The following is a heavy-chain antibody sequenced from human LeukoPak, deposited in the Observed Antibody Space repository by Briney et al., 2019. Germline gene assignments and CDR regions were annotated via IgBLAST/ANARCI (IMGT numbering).Heavy chain of an antibody. Sequence: GGSLRLSCAASGFTSSSYEMNWVRQAPGKGLGWVSYISSGGSTIYYADSVKGRFTISRDNAKNSLFLQMNSLRAEDTAVYYCARVLRYCSGGNCYSGGLGYMDVWGKGTTVTISS. CDR3: ARVLRYCSGGNCYSGGLGYMDV. CDR2: ISSGGSTI. J-gene: IGHJ6*03. D-gene: IGHD2-15*01. V-gene: IGHV3-48*03. CDR1: GFTSSSYE.